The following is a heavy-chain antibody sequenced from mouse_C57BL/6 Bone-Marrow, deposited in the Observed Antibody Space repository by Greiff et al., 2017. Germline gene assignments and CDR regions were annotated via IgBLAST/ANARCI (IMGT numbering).Heavy chain of an antibody. CDR2: FYPGGGSI. J-gene: IGHJ3*01. V-gene: IGHV1-62-2*01. D-gene: IGHD2-2*01. CDR3: ARHEEGYGYDGGFAY. Sequence: QVQLQQSGAELVKPGASVKLSCKASGYTFTEYTIHWVKQRSGQGLEWIGWFYPGGGSIKYNEKFKGKATLTADTSSSTVYMELSRLTSEDSAVYFCARHEEGYGYDGGFAYWGQGPLVTVSA. CDR1: GYTFTEYT.